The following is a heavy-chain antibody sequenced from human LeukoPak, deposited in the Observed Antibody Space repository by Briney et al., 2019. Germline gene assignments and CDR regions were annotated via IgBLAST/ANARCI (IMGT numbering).Heavy chain of an antibody. CDR3: ARGRQLWLSPRGIFDY. CDR2: INHSGST. J-gene: IGHJ4*02. Sequence: SETLSLTCAVYGGSFSGYYWSWIRQPPGKGLEWIGEINHSGSTNYNPSLKSRVTISVDTSKNQFSLKLSSVTAADTAVYYCARGRQLWLSPRGIFDYWGQGTLVTVSS. CDR1: GGSFSGYY. V-gene: IGHV4-34*01. D-gene: IGHD5-18*01.